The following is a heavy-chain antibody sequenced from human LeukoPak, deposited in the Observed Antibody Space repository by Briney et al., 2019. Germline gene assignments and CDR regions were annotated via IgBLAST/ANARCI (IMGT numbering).Heavy chain of an antibody. J-gene: IGHJ4*02. Sequence: GGSLRLSCAASGFTFSSYEMNWVRQAPGKGLEWVSYISSSGSTIYYADSVKGRFTISRDNAKNSLYLQMNSLRAEDTAVYYCARVGWFEQALDYWGQGALVTVSS. CDR3: ARVGWFEQALDY. D-gene: IGHD3-10*01. V-gene: IGHV3-48*03. CDR1: GFTFSSYE. CDR2: ISSSGSTI.